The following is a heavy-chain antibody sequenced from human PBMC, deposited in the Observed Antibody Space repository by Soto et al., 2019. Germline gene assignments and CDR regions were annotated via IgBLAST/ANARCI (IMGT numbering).Heavy chain of an antibody. CDR3: AKDGSYYDSPTESDY. Sequence: GGSLRLSCAASGFTFSSYTMTWVRQAPGRGLEWVSSISGSGGFTYYADSVKGRFTISRDNYKNTLYVQMNSLRAEDTAIYYCAKDGSYYDSPTESDYWGQGTLVTVSS. J-gene: IGHJ4*02. CDR1: GFTFSSYT. D-gene: IGHD3-22*01. V-gene: IGHV3-23*01. CDR2: ISGSGGFT.